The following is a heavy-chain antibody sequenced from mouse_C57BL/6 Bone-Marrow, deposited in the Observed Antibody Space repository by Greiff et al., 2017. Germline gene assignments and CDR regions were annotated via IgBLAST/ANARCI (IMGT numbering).Heavy chain of an antibody. V-gene: IGHV1-61*01. J-gene: IGHJ3*01. CDR1: GYNFTSYW. Sequence: QVQLQQPGAELVRPGSSVKLSCKASGYNFTSYWMDWVKQRPGQGLEWIGNIYPSDSETHYNQKFKDKATLTVDKSSSTAYMQLSSLTSEDSAVYYCARVGFDTAWFAYWCQGTLVTVSA. CDR2: IYPSDSET. CDR3: ARVGFDTAWFAY.